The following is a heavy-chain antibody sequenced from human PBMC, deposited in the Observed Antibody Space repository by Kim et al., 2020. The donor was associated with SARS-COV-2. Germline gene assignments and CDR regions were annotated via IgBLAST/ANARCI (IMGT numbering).Heavy chain of an antibody. CDR2: IYSGGST. Sequence: GGSLRLSCAASGFTVSSNYMSWVRQAPGKGLEWVSVIYSGGSTYYADSVKGRFTISRHNSKNTLYLQMNSLRAEDTAVYYCARIAPAMVITWVDYWGQGTLVTVSS. V-gene: IGHV3-53*04. CDR1: GFTVSSNY. CDR3: ARIAPAMVITWVDY. D-gene: IGHD3-22*01. J-gene: IGHJ4*02.